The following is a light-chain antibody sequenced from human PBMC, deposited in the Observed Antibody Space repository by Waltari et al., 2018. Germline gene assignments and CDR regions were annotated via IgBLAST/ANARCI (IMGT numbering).Light chain of an antibody. CDR1: SSDVGGYNY. Sequence: QSALTQPDSVSGSPGQSITISCTGTSSDVGGYNYVSWYQQYPGKAPKVIIYDAINRPSGVSNRFSGSNSGNSAYLTISGLQAEDEADYYCGSFISSTTGIFGGGTRLTVL. J-gene: IGLJ2*01. V-gene: IGLV2-14*03. CDR2: DAI. CDR3: GSFISSTTGI.